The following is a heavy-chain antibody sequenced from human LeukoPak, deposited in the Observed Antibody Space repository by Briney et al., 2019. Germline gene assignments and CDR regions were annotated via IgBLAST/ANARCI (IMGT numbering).Heavy chain of an antibody. CDR3: ASIVTMVWGAIAGDY. CDR2: ISSSSSTI. D-gene: IGHD3-10*01. Sequence: GGSLRLSCAASGFTFSSYSMNWVRQAPGKGLEWVSYISSSSSTIYYADSVKGRFTISRDNAKNSLYLQMNSLRAEDTAVYYCASIVTMVWGAIAGDYWGQGTLVTVSS. J-gene: IGHJ4*02. V-gene: IGHV3-48*01. CDR1: GFTFSSYS.